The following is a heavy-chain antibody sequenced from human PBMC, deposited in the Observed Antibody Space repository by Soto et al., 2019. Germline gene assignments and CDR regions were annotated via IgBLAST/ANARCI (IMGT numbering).Heavy chain of an antibody. D-gene: IGHD3-3*01. Sequence: QVQLQESGPGLVKPSQTLSLTCTVSGGSISSGDYYWSWIRQHPGKGLEWIGYIYYSGSTYYNPSXXXRXXISVDTSKNQCSLKLSSVTAAATAVYYCARWWSGSRQGFDPWGQGTLVTVSS. V-gene: IGHV4-31*03. J-gene: IGHJ5*02. CDR1: GGSISSGDYY. CDR2: IYYSGST. CDR3: ARWWSGSRQGFDP.